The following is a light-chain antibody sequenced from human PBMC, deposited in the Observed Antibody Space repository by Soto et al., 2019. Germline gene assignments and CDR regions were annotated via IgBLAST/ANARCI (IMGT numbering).Light chain of an antibody. CDR2: GAS. CDR3: QQYGRSPET. V-gene: IGKV3-20*01. Sequence: EIVLTQSSGILYLSPGERATLSCRASQSVSSNYLAWYQQKLGQAPRLLIYGASSRATGIPDRFSGSGSGTDFTLTISRLEPEDFAVYYCQQYGRSPETSGQGTKVEIK. J-gene: IGKJ1*01. CDR1: QSVSSNY.